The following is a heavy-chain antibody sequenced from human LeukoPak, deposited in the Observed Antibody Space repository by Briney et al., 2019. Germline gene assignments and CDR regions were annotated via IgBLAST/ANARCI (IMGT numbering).Heavy chain of an antibody. V-gene: IGHV3-7*01. CDR3: ARGGDYGDYSDY. D-gene: IGHD4-17*01. CDR2: IKQDGSEK. CDR1: GFTFSSYW. J-gene: IGHJ4*02. Sequence: GGSLRLPCAASGFTFSSYWMSWIRQAPGKGLEWVANIKQDGSEKYYVDSVKGRFTISRDNAKNSLYLQVNSLRAEDTAVYYCARGGDYGDYSDYWGQGTLVTVSS.